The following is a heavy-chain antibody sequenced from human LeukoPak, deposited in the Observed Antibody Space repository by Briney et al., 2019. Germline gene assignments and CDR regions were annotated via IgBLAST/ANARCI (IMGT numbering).Heavy chain of an antibody. V-gene: IGHV4-61*01. J-gene: IGHJ4*02. CDR1: GGSISSSSYY. CDR2: IYYSGST. D-gene: IGHD3-22*01. Sequence: SETLSLTCTVSGGSISSSSYYWSWIRQPPGKGLEWIGYIYYSGSTNYNPSLKSRVTISVDTSKNQFTLKLSSVTAADTAVYYCARNSLGYDSSGGFDYWGQGTLVTVSS. CDR3: ARNSLGYDSSGGFDY.